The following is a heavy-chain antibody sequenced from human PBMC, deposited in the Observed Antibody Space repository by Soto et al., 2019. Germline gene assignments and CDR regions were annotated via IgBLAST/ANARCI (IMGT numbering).Heavy chain of an antibody. J-gene: IGHJ3*02. CDR3: ARDTYPLNYYDSSGYYYRGAFDI. CDR1: GGSISSGVYY. V-gene: IGHV4-31*03. D-gene: IGHD3-22*01. CDR2: IYYSGST. Sequence: SETLSLTCTVSGGSISSGVYYWSGIRHHPGKGLEWIGYIYYSGSTYYNPSLKSRVTISVDTSKNQFSLKLSSVTAADTAVYYCARDTYPLNYYDSSGYYYRGAFDIWGQGTMVTVSS.